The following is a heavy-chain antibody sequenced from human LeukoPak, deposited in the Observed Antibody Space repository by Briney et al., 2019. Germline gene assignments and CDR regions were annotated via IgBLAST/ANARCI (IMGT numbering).Heavy chain of an antibody. D-gene: IGHD2-8*01. CDR2: ISSSSSYI. Sequence: GRSLRLSCAASGFTFSSYSMNWVRQAPGKGLEWVSSISSSSSYIYYADSVKGRFTISRDNAKNSLYLQMDSLRAEDTAVYYCARDHGLANELPGDFDYWGQGTLVTVSS. CDR1: GFTFSSYS. CDR3: ARDHGLANELPGDFDY. V-gene: IGHV3-21*01. J-gene: IGHJ4*02.